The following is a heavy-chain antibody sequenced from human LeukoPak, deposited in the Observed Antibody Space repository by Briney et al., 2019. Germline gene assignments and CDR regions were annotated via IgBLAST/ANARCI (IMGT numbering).Heavy chain of an antibody. CDR3: ARVGQQLAFDY. V-gene: IGHV1-69*02. D-gene: IGHD6-13*01. Sequence: ASVKVSCKASGGTFSSYTISWVRQAPGQGLEWMGRVIPILGIANYAQKFQGRVTITAGKSTSTAYMELSSLRSEDTAVYYCARVGQQLAFDYWGQGTLVTVSS. CDR2: VIPILGIA. J-gene: IGHJ4*02. CDR1: GGTFSSYT.